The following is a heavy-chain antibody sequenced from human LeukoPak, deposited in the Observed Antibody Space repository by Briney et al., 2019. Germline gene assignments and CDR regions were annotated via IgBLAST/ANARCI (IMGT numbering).Heavy chain of an antibody. CDR1: GYSISSGYY. D-gene: IGHD6-13*01. CDR2: IYHSGST. Sequence: SETLSLTCAVSGYSISSGYYWGWIRQPPGKGLEWIGSIYHSGSTLYNPSPKCRVTITVDTSKTQFSLNLSSVTAADTAVYYCARDTGSSSGGGSGMDVWGKGTTVTVSS. V-gene: IGHV4-38-2*02. CDR3: ARDTGSSSGGGSGMDV. J-gene: IGHJ6*04.